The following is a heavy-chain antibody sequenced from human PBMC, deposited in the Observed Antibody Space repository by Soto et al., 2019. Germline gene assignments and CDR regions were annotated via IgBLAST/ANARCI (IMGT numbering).Heavy chain of an antibody. CDR1: GYTFTDYY. J-gene: IGHJ4*02. V-gene: IGHV1-2*02. D-gene: IGHD6-19*01. CDR2: ISPNSGGT. CDR3: ARHRSSAVAVADYYFDH. Sequence: QVQLVQSGAEVKKPGASVRVSCKASGYTFTDYYMHWVRQAPGQGLEWMGWISPNSGGTNSAQKFQGRVNMTRDTSISTAYMDLSSLRSDDTAMYYCARHRSSAVAVADYYFDHWGQGTLVTVSS.